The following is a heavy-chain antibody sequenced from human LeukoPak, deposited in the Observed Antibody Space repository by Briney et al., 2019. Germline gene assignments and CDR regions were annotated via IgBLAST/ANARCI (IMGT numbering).Heavy chain of an antibody. CDR3: AKVFSGNYGLSDY. Sequence: GGSLRLSCAASGFTFHNYAMAWVRQAPGKGLEWVSGISGSGYSTYYADSVKGRFTISRDNSKNSLYLQMNSLRTEDTALYYCAKVFSGNYGLSDYWGQGTLVTVSS. CDR2: ISGSGYST. CDR1: GFTFHNYA. V-gene: IGHV3-43*02. D-gene: IGHD1-26*01. J-gene: IGHJ4*02.